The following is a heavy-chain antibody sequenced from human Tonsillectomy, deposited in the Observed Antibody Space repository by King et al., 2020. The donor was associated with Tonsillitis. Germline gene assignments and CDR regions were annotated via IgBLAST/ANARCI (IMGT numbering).Heavy chain of an antibody. Sequence: VQLVESGGGLVQPGRSLRLSCAASGFTFDDYAMHWVRQAPGKGLEWVSGISWNSATIDYADSVKGRFTISRDNARNSLYVQMNSLRAEDTAFYYCTKRVGAIQLGGGGAFYIWGQGTMVTVSS. V-gene: IGHV3-9*01. D-gene: IGHD1-26*01. J-gene: IGHJ3*02. CDR1: GFTFDDYA. CDR2: ISWNSATI. CDR3: TKRVGAIQLGGGGAFYI.